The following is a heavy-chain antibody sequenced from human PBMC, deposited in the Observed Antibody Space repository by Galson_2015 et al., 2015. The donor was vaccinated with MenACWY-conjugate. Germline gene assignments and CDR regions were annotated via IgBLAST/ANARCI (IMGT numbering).Heavy chain of an antibody. CDR2: IYWDDDK. CDR1: GVSLNTSGGG. V-gene: IGHV2-5*02. CDR3: SRTGATPGDY. Sequence: PSPVETTQNLTLTCPFSGVSLNTSGGGVGWIRQPPGKALEWLALIYWDDDKRYSPSLRSRLTITKDTSKNHVVLTMTNMDPVDTATYYCSRTGATPGDYWGQGTLVTVSS. D-gene: IGHD2-15*01. J-gene: IGHJ4*02.